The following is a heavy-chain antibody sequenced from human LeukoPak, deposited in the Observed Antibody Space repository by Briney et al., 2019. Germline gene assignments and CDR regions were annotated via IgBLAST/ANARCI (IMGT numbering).Heavy chain of an antibody. J-gene: IGHJ3*02. D-gene: IGHD1-1*01. CDR1: GFTFSSHN. CDR3: ARKMKTGDRVGTFDI. CDR2: IGTDGSYI. V-gene: IGHV3-21*06. Sequence: RGGSQRLSCAASGFTFSSHNMNWVRQAPMKGLEWVSSIGTDGSYIYYADSVQGRFTISRDNAKNSLYLQMNSLTAEDTAVYYCARKMKTGDRVGTFDIWGQGTMVTVSS.